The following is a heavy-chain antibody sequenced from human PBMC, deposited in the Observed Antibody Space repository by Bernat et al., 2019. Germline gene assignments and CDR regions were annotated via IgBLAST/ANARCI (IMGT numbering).Heavy chain of an antibody. Sequence: QVQLVESGGGVVQPGRSLRLSCAASGFTFSSYGMHWVRQAPGKGLEWVAVIWYDGSNKYYADSVKGRFTISRDNSKNTLYLQMNSLRAEDTAVYYCARDVTAMVTWGVYGMDVWGQGTTVTVSS. D-gene: IGHD5-18*01. V-gene: IGHV3-33*01. CDR2: IWYDGSNK. J-gene: IGHJ6*02. CDR1: GFTFSSYG. CDR3: ARDVTAMVTWGVYGMDV.